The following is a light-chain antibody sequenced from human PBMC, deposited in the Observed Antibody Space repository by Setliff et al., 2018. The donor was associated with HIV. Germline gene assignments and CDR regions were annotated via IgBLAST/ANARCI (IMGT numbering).Light chain of an antibody. CDR1: SSDVGGYKF. Sequence: QSALAQPASVSVSPGQSITISCTGTSSDVGGYKFVSWYQQHPGKAPKLMIYEVSNRPSGVSDRFNGSKSGSTASLTISGLQAEDEADYYCGSYTSATSYVFGSGTKSPS. V-gene: IGLV2-14*01. J-gene: IGLJ1*01. CDR2: EVS. CDR3: GSYTSATSYV.